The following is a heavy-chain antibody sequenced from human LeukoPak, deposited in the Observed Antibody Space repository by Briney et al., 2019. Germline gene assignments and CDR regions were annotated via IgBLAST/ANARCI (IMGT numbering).Heavy chain of an antibody. J-gene: IGHJ6*02. CDR3: AKAYYSNYEDYYYYYGMDV. CDR1: GFTFSSYG. CDR2: ISYDGRNK. Sequence: PGGSLRLSCAASGFTFSSYGMHWVRQAPGKGLEWVAVISYDGRNKYYADSVKGRFTISRDNSKNTLYLQMNSLGAEDTAVYYCAKAYYSNYEDYYYYYGMDVWGQGTTVTVSS. D-gene: IGHD4-11*01. V-gene: IGHV3-30*18.